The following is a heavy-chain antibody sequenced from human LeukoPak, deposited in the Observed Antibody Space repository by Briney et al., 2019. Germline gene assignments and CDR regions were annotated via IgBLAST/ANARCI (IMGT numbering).Heavy chain of an antibody. Sequence: KPSETLSLTCTVSGGSISSYYWSWIRQPPGKGLEWIGYIYYSGSTNYNPSLKGRVTISVDTSKNQFSLKLSSVTAADTAVYYCARRGYSYGYGDAFDIWGQGTMVTVFS. D-gene: IGHD5-18*01. CDR1: GGSISSYY. CDR3: ARRGYSYGYGDAFDI. V-gene: IGHV4-59*08. CDR2: IYYSGST. J-gene: IGHJ3*02.